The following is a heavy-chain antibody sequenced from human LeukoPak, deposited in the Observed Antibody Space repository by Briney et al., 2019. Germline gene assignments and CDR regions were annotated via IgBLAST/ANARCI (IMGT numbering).Heavy chain of an antibody. CDR3: ARVAGSIDY. V-gene: IGHV1-8*01. J-gene: IGHJ4*02. D-gene: IGHD1-26*01. CDR1: GFTFTTYD. Sequence: GASVKVSCKASGFTFTTYDISWVRQATGQGLEWMGWMNPKSGYTGYAQKFQGRVTMTRDTSISTAYMEVSSLRSEDTAVYYCARVAGSIDYWGQGTLVTVSS. CDR2: MNPKSGYT.